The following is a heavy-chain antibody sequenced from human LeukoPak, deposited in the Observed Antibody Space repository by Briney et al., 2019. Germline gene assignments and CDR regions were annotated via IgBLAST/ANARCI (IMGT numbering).Heavy chain of an antibody. CDR3: ARRDYFDS. J-gene: IGHJ4*02. CDR1: GVSISSVSYY. V-gene: IGHV4-39*01. CDR2: MHYTGCT. Sequence: PSETLSLTCTVSGVSISSVSYYWAWIRQPPGESLEWIGSMHYTGCTYYNPSLKTRVTISVDTSKNQLSLKLRSVTAADTAVYYCARRDYFDSWGRGTLVTVSS.